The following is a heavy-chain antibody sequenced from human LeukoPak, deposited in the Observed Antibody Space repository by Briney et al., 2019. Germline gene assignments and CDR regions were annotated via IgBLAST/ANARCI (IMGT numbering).Heavy chain of an antibody. D-gene: IGHD3-10*01. CDR1: GGSISSTDYY. V-gene: IGHV4-39*01. CDR3: ATGFYYFDY. J-gene: IGHJ4*02. CDR2: VYYSGST. Sequence: SETLSLTCTVSGGSISSTDYYWGWIRQPPGKGLQWIGSVYYSGSTYYNPSLKSRLTISVDRSKNQFSLKLSSVSATDTAVYCCATGFYYFDYWGQGTLVTVSS.